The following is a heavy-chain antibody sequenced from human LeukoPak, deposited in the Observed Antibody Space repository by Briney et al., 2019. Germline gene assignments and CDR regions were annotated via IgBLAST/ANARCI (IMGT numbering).Heavy chain of an antibody. V-gene: IGHV3-21*01. CDR3: ARGPYRDGLRYGFDP. Sequence: GGSLRLSCAASGFTFRSHSMNGLRQAPGKGLEWVSSISSSSSYIYYADSVKGRFTISRDNAKNSLYLQMNSLRAEDTAVYYCARGPYRDGLRYGFDPWGQGTLVTVSS. CDR2: ISSSSSYI. J-gene: IGHJ5*02. CDR1: GFTFRSHS. D-gene: IGHD5-24*01.